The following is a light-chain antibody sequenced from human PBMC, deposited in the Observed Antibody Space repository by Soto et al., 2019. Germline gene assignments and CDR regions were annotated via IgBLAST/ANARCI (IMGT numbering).Light chain of an antibody. J-gene: IGKJ4*01. V-gene: IGKV1-27*01. CDR2: GAS. CDR3: QKYNSAPLVT. Sequence: DIQMTQSPSSLSASVGDRVTITCRASQGISNYLAWYRQGPGKVPKLLIYGASTLKSGVPSRFSGTGSGTEFTLTISSLQPEDVATYYCQKYNSAPLVTFGGETRVES. CDR1: QGISNY.